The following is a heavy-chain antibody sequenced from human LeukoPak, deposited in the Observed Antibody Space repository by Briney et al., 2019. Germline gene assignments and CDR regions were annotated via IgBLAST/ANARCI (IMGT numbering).Heavy chain of an antibody. J-gene: IGHJ3*02. Sequence: GASVKVSCKASGYTFTSYYMHWVRQAPGQGLEWMGIINPSGGSTSYAQKFQGRVTMTRDTSTSTVYMELSSLRSEDTAVYYCARRVMVRGVIITPYDAFDIWGQGTMVTVSS. D-gene: IGHD3-10*01. V-gene: IGHV1-46*01. CDR1: GYTFTSYY. CDR2: INPSGGST. CDR3: ARRVMVRGVIITPYDAFDI.